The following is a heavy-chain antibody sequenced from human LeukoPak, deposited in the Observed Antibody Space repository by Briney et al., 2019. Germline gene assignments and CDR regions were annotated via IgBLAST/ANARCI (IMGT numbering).Heavy chain of an antibody. CDR3: AREAVAGYYYFDY. V-gene: IGHV1-46*01. CDR2: INPSGGST. J-gene: IGHJ4*02. D-gene: IGHD6-19*01. CDR1: GYTFITYR. Sequence: ASVKVSCKASGYTFITYRMPWVRQAPGQGLEWMGIINPSGGSTSYAQKFQGRVTMTRDTSTTTVDMELSSLRSEDTAVYYCAREAVAGYYYFDYWGQGILVTVSS.